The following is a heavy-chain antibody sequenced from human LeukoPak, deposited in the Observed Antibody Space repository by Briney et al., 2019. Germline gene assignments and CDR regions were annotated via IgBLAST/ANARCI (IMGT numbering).Heavy chain of an antibody. V-gene: IGHV4-59*08. CDR3: ARHSLHSNGWSSFDN. D-gene: IGHD6-19*01. Sequence: PSETLSLTCTVSGGSISSYYWSWIRQPPGKGLEWIGYIYYSGRTNYNPSLKSRVTISVDTSKNQFSLKLSSVTAADTAVYFCARHSLHSNGWSSFDNWGQGTLVTVSS. CDR2: IYYSGRT. J-gene: IGHJ4*02. CDR1: GGSISSYY.